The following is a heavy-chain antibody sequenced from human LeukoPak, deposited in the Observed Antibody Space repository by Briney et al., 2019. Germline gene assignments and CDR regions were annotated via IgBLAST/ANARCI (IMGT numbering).Heavy chain of an antibody. Sequence: SETLSLTCAVYGGSFSGYYWSWIRQPPGKGLEWIGYIYYSGSTNYNPSLKSRVTISVDTSKNQFSLKLSSVTAADTAVYYCARTNDYGDYGPDYYYGMDVWGQGTTVTVSS. CDR3: ARTNDYGDYGPDYYYGMDV. V-gene: IGHV4-59*01. D-gene: IGHD4-17*01. CDR1: GGSFSGYY. CDR2: IYYSGST. J-gene: IGHJ6*02.